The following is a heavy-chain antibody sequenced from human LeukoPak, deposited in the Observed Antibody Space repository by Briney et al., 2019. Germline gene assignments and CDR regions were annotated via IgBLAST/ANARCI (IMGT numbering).Heavy chain of an antibody. J-gene: IGHJ4*02. Sequence: LSLTCAVYGGSFSGYHWSWIRQAPGKGLEWISNIRTTAEGAKYAYYADSVKGRVTISRDDGKNTLYLHMNSLRDDDTAVYYCATDQRYAFDYWGQGTLVTVSS. V-gene: IGHV3-11*03. D-gene: IGHD3-9*01. CDR1: GGSFSGYH. CDR3: ATDQRYAFDY. CDR2: IRTTAEGAKYA.